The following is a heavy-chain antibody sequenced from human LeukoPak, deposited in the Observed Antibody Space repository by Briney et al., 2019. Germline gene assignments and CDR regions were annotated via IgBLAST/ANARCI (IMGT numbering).Heavy chain of an antibody. V-gene: IGHV1-2*06. D-gene: IGHD3-22*01. CDR3: ARAGVWDYSDSSGYHNGAFDI. J-gene: IGHJ3*02. CDR1: GYIFTGYY. CDR2: INPNSGGT. Sequence: ASVKVSCKASGYIFTGYYMHWVRHAPGQGLEWMGRINPNSGGTNSAQQLQDRVTMTRDTSISTAYMELSRLRSDDTAVYYCARAGVWDYSDSSGYHNGAFDIWGQGTMVTVSS.